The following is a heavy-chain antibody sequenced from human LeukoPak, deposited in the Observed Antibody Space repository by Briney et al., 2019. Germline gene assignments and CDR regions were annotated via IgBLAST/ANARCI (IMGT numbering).Heavy chain of an antibody. J-gene: IGHJ4*02. CDR3: VKGYCSSISCYGDY. CDR1: GFTFSSYA. Sequence: PGGSLRLSCSASGFTFSSYALHWVRQAPGKGLEYVSAISSNGGSTYYADSVKGRFTISRDNSKNTLYLQVSSLRAEDTAVYYCVKGYCSSISCYGDYWGQGTLVTVSS. D-gene: IGHD2-2*01. V-gene: IGHV3-64D*09. CDR2: ISSNGGST.